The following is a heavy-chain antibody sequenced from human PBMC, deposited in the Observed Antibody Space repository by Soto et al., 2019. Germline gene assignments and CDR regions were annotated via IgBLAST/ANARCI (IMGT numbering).Heavy chain of an antibody. V-gene: IGHV3-23*01. J-gene: IGHJ6*02. D-gene: IGHD3-3*01. CDR1: GFTFSSYA. CDR2: ISGSGGST. CDR3: AKVSSDAWSGYYAQFDYYYYGMDV. Sequence: GSLRLSCAASGFTFSSYAMSWVRQAPGKGLEWVSAISGSGGSTYYADSVKGRFTISRDNSKNTLYLQMNSLRAEDTAVYYCAKVSSDAWSGYYAQFDYYYYGMDVWGQGTTVTVSS.